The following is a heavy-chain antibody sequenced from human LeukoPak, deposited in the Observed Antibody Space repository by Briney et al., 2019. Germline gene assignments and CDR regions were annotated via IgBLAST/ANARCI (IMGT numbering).Heavy chain of an antibody. CDR1: GGSISSSSYY. V-gene: IGHV4-39*07. Sequence: SETLSLTCTVSGGSISSSSYYWGWIRQPPGKGLEWIASIYYSGSTYYNPSLKSRVTISVDTSKNQFSPKLSSVTAADTAVYYCARQSRGQWLVTGDYYYYYYMDVWGKGTTVTISS. CDR3: ARQSRGQWLVTGDYYYYYYMDV. J-gene: IGHJ6*03. CDR2: IYYSGST. D-gene: IGHD6-19*01.